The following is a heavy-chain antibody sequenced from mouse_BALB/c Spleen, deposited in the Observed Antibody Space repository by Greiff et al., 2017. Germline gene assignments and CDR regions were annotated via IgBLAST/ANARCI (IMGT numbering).Heavy chain of an antibody. Sequence: EVQRVESGPGLVKPSQSLSLTCSVTGYSITSGYYWNWIRQFPGNKLEWMGYISYDGSNNYNPSLKNLISITRDTSKNQFFLKLNSVTTEDTATYYCARDGSSPYAMDYWGQGTSVTVSS. CDR2: ISYDGSN. CDR3: ARDGSSPYAMDY. D-gene: IGHD1-1*01. J-gene: IGHJ4*01. V-gene: IGHV3-6*02. CDR1: GYSITSGYY.